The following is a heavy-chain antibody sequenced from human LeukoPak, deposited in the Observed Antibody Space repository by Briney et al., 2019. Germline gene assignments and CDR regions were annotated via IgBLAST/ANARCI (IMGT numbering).Heavy chain of an antibody. D-gene: IGHD5-24*01. CDR2: MNPSSGNT. CDR1: GYTSTSYD. V-gene: IGHV1-8*01. J-gene: IGHJ5*02. CDR3: ARGQMATPFDP. Sequence: ASVKVSCKASGYTSTSYDINWVRQATGQGLEWMGWMNPSSGNTGYAQKFQGRVTMTRNTSISTAYMELSSLRSEDTAVYYCARGQMATPFDPWGQGTLVTVSS.